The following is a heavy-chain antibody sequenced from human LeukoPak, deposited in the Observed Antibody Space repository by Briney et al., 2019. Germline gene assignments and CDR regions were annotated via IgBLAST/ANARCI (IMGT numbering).Heavy chain of an antibody. D-gene: IGHD3-22*01. Sequence: GSLRLSCTASGFTFGDYAMSWVRQAPGKGLEWVGFIRSKAYGGTTEYAASVKGRFTISRDDSKSIAYLQMNSLKTEDTAVYYCTRDGVLYYYDSSGYFSWFDPWGQGTLVTVSS. CDR3: TRDGVLYYYDSSGYFSWFDP. CDR2: IRSKAYGGTT. CDR1: GFTFGDYA. J-gene: IGHJ5*02. V-gene: IGHV3-49*04.